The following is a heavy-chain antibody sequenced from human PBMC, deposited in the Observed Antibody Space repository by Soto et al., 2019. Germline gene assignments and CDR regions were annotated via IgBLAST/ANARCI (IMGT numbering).Heavy chain of an antibody. CDR3: GRVVEGATRHTDFDS. CDR2: IYYSGGA. J-gene: IGHJ5*01. CDR1: GGSISSSSYY. D-gene: IGHD2-21*01. Sequence: PSETLSLTCAVYGGSISSSSYYWGWIRQPPGKGLEWIGSIYYSGGAHYNPSFKSRVTISVDTATNQVSLRMSSVTAADTAVYFCGRVVEGATRHTDFDSWGQGTLVTVSS. V-gene: IGHV4-39*01.